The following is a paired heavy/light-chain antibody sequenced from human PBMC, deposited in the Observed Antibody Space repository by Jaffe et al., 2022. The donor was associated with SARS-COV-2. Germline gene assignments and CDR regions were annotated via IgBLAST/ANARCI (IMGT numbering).Light chain of an antibody. Sequence: EIVLTQSPGTLSLSPGERATLSCRARQSVSSSYLAWYQQRPGQAPRLLIYGASSRATGIPDRFIGSGSGTAFTLTISRLEPEDFAVYYCQHYGTSPSYTFGQGTKLEI. CDR2: GAS. J-gene: IGKJ2*01. CDR3: QHYGTSPSYT. V-gene: IGKV3-20*01. CDR1: QSVSSSY.
Heavy chain of an antibody. CDR1: GDGVSSNSAA. V-gene: IGHV6-1*01. J-gene: IGHJ6*03. CDR3: GRAVGGFYPDYDYSYMDV. CDR2: TYYRSRWFN. Sequence: QVNLQQSGPGLVQPSQTLSLTCGISGDGVSSNSAAWTWIRQSPSRGLEWLGRTYYRSRWFNDYALSVRSRIIIKADTSKNQFSLQMNSVTPEDTAIYYCGRAVGGFYPDYDYSYMDVWGKGTTVTVSS. D-gene: IGHD1-26*01.